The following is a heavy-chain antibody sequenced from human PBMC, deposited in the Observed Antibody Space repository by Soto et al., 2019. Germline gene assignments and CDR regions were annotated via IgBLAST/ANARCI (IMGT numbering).Heavy chain of an antibody. Sequence: QVQLVQSGAEVKKPGASVKVSCKASGYTFTHYGISWVRQAPGQGLAWMGWISALNGNTKYVDNFQDRVIMTTDTSTNTSYMEVRSLRSDDTAMYYCARVYGSGSYIAFDFWGQGTMVTVSS. V-gene: IGHV1-18*01. D-gene: IGHD3-10*01. CDR1: GYTFTHYG. CDR3: ARVYGSGSYIAFDF. J-gene: IGHJ3*01. CDR2: ISALNGNT.